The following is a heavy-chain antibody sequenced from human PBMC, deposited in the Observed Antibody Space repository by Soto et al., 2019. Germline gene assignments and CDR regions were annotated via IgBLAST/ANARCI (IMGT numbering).Heavy chain of an antibody. Sequence: PGGSLRLSCAASGFTFTGYSMNWVRQDPGKGLEWVSSISSTTNYIYHGYAIKGRFTISRDNAKNSLYLEMNSLRAEDTAVYYCARESADLTSNLDYWGQGTLVTVSS. CDR3: ARESADLTSNLDY. CDR1: GFTFTGYS. CDR2: ISSTTNYI. J-gene: IGHJ4*02. V-gene: IGHV3-21*06.